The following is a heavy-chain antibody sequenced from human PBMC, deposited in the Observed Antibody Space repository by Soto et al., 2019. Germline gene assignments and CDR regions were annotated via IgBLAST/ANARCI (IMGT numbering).Heavy chain of an antibody. J-gene: IGHJ4*02. V-gene: IGHV4-59*08. D-gene: IGHD6-19*01. Sequence: SETLSHTCTVSGGSISGYYWSWFRQPPGKGLEWIGYIYNIGSTNYNPSLRSRVTMSIDTSQEQFSLKLSSVTATDTAAYYCARHVNLPLAGTGFASWGRGTLVTVS. CDR3: ARHVNLPLAGTGFAS. CDR2: IYNIGST. CDR1: GGSISGYY.